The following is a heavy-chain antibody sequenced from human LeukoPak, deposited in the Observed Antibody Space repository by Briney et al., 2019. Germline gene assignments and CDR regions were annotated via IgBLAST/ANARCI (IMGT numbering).Heavy chain of an antibody. V-gene: IGHV1-2*04. D-gene: IGHD3-9*01. CDR3: ARGRYFDWLAYGMDV. Sequence: GASVKVSCKASGYTFPGYYMHWVRQAPGQGLEWMGWINPNSGGTNYAQKFQGWVTMTRDTSISTAYMELSRLRSDDTAVYYCARGRYFDWLAYGMDVWGQGTLVTVSS. CDR1: GYTFPGYY. J-gene: IGHJ6*02. CDR2: INPNSGGT.